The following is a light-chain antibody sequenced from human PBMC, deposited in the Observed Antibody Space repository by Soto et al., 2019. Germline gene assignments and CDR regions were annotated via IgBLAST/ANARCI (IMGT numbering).Light chain of an antibody. V-gene: IGLV2-14*03. CDR2: DVS. CDR3: TSYGSSSTL. Sequence: QSALTQPASVSGSPGQSITICCTGTSSDVGGYNYVSWYQQHPGKAPKLMIYDVSHRPSGVSNRFSGSKSANTASLTISGLQAEDEADYYCTSYGSSSTLFGGGTKLTVL. J-gene: IGLJ2*01. CDR1: SSDVGGYNY.